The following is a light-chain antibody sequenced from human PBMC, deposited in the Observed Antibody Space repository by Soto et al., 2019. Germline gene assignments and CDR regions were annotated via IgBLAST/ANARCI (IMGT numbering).Light chain of an antibody. CDR3: QQYGSSPRT. J-gene: IGKJ1*01. CDR1: QSVSSGY. CDR2: GAS. V-gene: IGKV3-20*01. Sequence: EIVLTQSPGTLSLSPWERSTLSCRASQSVSSGYLAWYQQKPGQAPRLLIYGASSRATGIPDRFSGSGSGTDFTLTISRLDPEDFAVYYCQQYGSSPRTFGQGTKVDIK.